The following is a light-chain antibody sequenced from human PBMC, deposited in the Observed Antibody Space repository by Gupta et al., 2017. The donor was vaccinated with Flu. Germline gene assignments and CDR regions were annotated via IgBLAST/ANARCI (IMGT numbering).Light chain of an antibody. CDR2: EVT. CDR1: SNDVGGYNY. J-gene: IGLJ3*02. V-gene: IGLV2-14*01. Sequence: QSALTQPASVSGSPGQSITISCTGTSNDVGGYNYVSWYQQYAGKAPKLIIYEVTNRPSGVSNRFSGSKSGNTASLTISGLQAEDEGDYYCSSSTASGPPVLFGGGTKLTVL. CDR3: SSSTASGPPVL.